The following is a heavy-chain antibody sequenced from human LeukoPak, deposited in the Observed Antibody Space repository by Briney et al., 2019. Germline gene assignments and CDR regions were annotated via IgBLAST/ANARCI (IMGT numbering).Heavy chain of an antibody. CDR3: ARDQPGATY. CDR2: ISSSSSTI. D-gene: IGHD3-10*01. Sequence: GGSPRLSCAASGFTFSSYSMNWVRQAPGKGLEWVSYISSSSSTIYYADSVKGRFTISRDNAKNSLYLQMNSLRAEDTAVYYCARDQPGATYWGQGTLVTVSS. V-gene: IGHV3-48*04. J-gene: IGHJ4*02. CDR1: GFTFSSYS.